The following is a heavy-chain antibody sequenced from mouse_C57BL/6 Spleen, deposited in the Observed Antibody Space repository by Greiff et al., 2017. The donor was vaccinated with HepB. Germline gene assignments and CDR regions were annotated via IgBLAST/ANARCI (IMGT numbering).Heavy chain of an antibody. CDR1: GFSLTSYG. CDR2: IWSGGST. V-gene: IGHV2-2*01. D-gene: IGHD2-4*01. J-gene: IGHJ4*01. Sequence: VKLVESGPGLVQPSQSLSITCTVSGFSLTSYGVHWVRQSPGKGLEWLGVIWSGGSTDYNAAFISRLSISKDNSKSQVFFKMNSLQADDTAIYYCARNRRDHDEGNAMDYWGQGTSVTVSS. CDR3: ARNRRDHDEGNAMDY.